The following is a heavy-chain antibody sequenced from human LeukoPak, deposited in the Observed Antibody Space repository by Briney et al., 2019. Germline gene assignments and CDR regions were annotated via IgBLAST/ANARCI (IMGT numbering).Heavy chain of an antibody. CDR2: IRYDGSNE. CDR3: AKDRGYCTSTTCYALHYFDY. Sequence: GGSLRLSCAASGFTFSSYGMHWVRQAPGKGLEWVSFIRYDGSNEYYADSVRGRFTISRDNSKNTLYLQMNSLRAEDTAVYYCAKDRGYCTSTTCYALHYFDYWGQGTLVTVSS. D-gene: IGHD2-2*01. CDR1: GFTFSSYG. V-gene: IGHV3-30*02. J-gene: IGHJ4*02.